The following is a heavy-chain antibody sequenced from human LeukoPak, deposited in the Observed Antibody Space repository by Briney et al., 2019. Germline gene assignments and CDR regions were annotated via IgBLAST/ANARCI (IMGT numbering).Heavy chain of an antibody. J-gene: IGHJ6*02. CDR3: AKDSSPVYYYYGMDV. CDR1: GFTFSGDN. CDR2: ISGSGGST. V-gene: IGHV3-23*01. D-gene: IGHD6-13*01. Sequence: GGSLRLSCAASGFTFSGDNMNWVRQAPGKGLEWVSAISGSGGSTYYADSVKGRFTISRDNSKNTLYLQMNSLRAEDTAVYYCAKDSSPVYYYYGMDVWGQGTTVTVSS.